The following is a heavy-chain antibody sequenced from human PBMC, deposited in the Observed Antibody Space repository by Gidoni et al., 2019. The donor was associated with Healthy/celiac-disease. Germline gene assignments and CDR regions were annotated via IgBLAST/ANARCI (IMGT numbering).Heavy chain of an antibody. J-gene: IGHJ3*02. D-gene: IGHD2-8*01. CDR2: INTNTGNP. V-gene: IGHV7-4-1*02. CDR3: ARERGLMVYPPDTFDI. Sequence: QVQLVRSGSASKKSGASVKVSVTASGYTFTSYAMKWVRQPPGQGLKWMGWINTNTGNPTYAQGFTGRFVFSLDASVNTRNLQVSGIEVEDSAVYYCARERGLMVYPPDTFDIWGQGTMVTVSS. CDR1: GYTFTSYA.